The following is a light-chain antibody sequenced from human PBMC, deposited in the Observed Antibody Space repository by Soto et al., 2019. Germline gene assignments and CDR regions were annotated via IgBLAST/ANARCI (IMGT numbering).Light chain of an antibody. CDR2: GAS. CDR3: QQYNNWPRT. CDR1: QSISNN. J-gene: IGKJ1*01. Sequence: EIVMTQSPVTLSASPGERATLSCRASQSISNNLAWYQQKPGQAPRLLIYGASTRATGIPARFSGSESGTEVTLSISSLQSEDFAVYYCQQYNNWPRTFGQGTKVEIK. V-gene: IGKV3-15*01.